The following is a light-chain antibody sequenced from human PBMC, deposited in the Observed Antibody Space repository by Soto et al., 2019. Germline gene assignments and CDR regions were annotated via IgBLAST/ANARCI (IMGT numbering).Light chain of an antibody. V-gene: IGKV3-15*01. CDR3: QQYNNWPRET. CDR1: QSVSSN. J-gene: IGKJ1*01. CDR2: GAS. Sequence: EIVMTQSPATLSVSPGERATLSCRASQSVSSNLAWYQQKPGQAPRLLIYGASTRATGIPARFSGSGSGTEFTLTISSLQSEHFAVYYCQQYNNWPRETFGQGTKV.